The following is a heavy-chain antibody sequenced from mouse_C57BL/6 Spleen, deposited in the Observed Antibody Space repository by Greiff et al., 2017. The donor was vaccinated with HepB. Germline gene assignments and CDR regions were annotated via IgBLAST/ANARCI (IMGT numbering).Heavy chain of an antibody. CDR2: IYPRSGNT. J-gene: IGHJ1*03. CDR3: ARSADYDGSSHLDV. Sequence: QVQLQQSGAELARPGASVKLSCKASGYTFTSYGISWVKQRTGQGLEWIGEIYPRSGNTYYNEKFKGKATLTADKSSSTAYMELRSLTSEDSAVYVCARSADYDGSSHLDVWGTGTTVTVSS. D-gene: IGHD1-1*01. V-gene: IGHV1-81*01. CDR1: GYTFTSYG.